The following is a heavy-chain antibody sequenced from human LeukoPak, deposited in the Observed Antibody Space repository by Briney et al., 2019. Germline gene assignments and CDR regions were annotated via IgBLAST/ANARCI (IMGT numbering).Heavy chain of an antibody. CDR2: IINDGITT. CDR3: AADGEYAFLV. D-gene: IGHD2/OR15-2a*01. CDR1: GFTFTNHA. V-gene: IGHV3-74*01. Sequence: GGSLRLSCAASGFTFTNHAMNWVRQAPGKGLVWVSRIINDGITTTYADSVKGRFTISRDNAKKTVYLQMNSLRADDTAVYYCAADGEYAFLVWGQGTMVTVSS. J-gene: IGHJ3*01.